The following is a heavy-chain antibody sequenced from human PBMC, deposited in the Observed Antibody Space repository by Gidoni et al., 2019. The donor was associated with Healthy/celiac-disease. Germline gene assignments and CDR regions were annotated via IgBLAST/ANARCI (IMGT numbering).Heavy chain of an antibody. D-gene: IGHD3-16*02. J-gene: IGHJ4*02. V-gene: IGHV4-34*01. CDR2: INPSGST. CDR1: GGSLRGYA. Sequence: QVQLQQWGAGRMKPSETLSLTCAVYGGSLRGYAWRWIRTPPGKGLEWIGEINPSGSTNYTPSLMSRVTISVDTSNNQFSLKLSSVTAADTAVYCCATTNYDYVWGSYRPIDYWGQGTLVTVSS. CDR3: ATTNYDYVWGSYRPIDY.